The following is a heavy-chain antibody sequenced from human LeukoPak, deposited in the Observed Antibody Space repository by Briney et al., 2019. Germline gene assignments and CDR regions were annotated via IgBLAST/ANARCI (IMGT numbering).Heavy chain of an antibody. J-gene: IGHJ4*02. CDR3: ARMEHSSSSGGDY. V-gene: IGHV1-3*01. Sequence: KFQGRVAITRDTSASTAYMELSSLRSEDTAVYYCARMEHSSSSGGDYWGQGTLVTVSS. D-gene: IGHD6-6*01.